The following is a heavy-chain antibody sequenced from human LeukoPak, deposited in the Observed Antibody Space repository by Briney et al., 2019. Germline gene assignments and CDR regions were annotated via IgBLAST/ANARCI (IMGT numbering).Heavy chain of an antibody. J-gene: IGHJ4*02. V-gene: IGHV3-23*01. CDR1: GFTFSSYA. CDR3: AKIGGYSYGYPSDY. CDR2: ISGSGGST. Sequence: GGSLRLSCAASGFTFSSYAMSWVRQAPGKGLEWVSAISGSGGSTYYADSVKGWFTISRDKSKNTLYLQMNSLRAEDTAVYYCAKIGGYSYGYPSDYWSQGTLVTVSS. D-gene: IGHD5-18*01.